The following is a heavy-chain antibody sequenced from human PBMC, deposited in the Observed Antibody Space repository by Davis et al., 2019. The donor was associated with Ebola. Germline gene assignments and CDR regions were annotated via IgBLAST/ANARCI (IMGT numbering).Heavy chain of an antibody. V-gene: IGHV3-15*01. CDR2: IKKISDGGTT. Sequence: GESLKISCVASGFTFSSAWMRWVRQAPGKGLEWVGRIKKISDGGTTDYGVNVKGRFTISRDDSKNTIYLDMNSLRTEDTAIYYCNTDPHPHQPDYRDFWGQGTLVTVSS. CDR1: GFTFSSAW. J-gene: IGHJ4*02. CDR3: NTDPHPHQPDYRDF.